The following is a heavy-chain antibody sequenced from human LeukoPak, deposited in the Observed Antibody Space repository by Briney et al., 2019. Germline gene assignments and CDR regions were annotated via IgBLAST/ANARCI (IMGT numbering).Heavy chain of an antibody. V-gene: IGHV3-23*01. D-gene: IGHD6-13*01. CDR1: GFIFSNYV. CDR2: ISDSGGNT. CDR3: ARDSSSFAQGFDI. Sequence: PGGSLRLSCAASGFIFSNYVMGWVSQAPGKGLEWVSAISDSGGNTYYADSVKGRFTVSRDNSKNTLYLQMNSLRAEDTAVYYCARDSSSFAQGFDIWGQGTMVTVSS. J-gene: IGHJ3*02.